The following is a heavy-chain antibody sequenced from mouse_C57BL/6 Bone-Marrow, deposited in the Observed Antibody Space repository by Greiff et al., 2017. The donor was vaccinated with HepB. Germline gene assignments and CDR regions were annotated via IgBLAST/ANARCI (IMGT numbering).Heavy chain of an antibody. D-gene: IGHD1-1*01. V-gene: IGHV1-18*01. J-gene: IGHJ2*01. CDR1: GYTFTDYN. CDR2: INPNNGGT. CDR3: ARTPSFYYYGSSFDY. Sequence: VQLQQSGPELVKPGASVKIPCKASGYTFTDYNMDCVKQSHGKSLEWIGDINPNNGGTIYNQKFKGKATLTVDKSSSTAYMELRSLTSEDTAVYYCARTPSFYYYGSSFDYWGQGTTLTVSS.